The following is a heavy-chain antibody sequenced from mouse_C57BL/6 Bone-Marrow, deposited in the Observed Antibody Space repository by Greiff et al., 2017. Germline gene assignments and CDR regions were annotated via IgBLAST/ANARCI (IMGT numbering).Heavy chain of an antibody. Sequence: VQLQQPGAELVMPGASVKLSCKASGYTFTSYWMHWVKPRPGQGLEWIGEIDPSDSYTNYNQKFKGKSTLTVDKSSSTAYTQLSSLTSEDSAVYYCAREGLLRYFDVWGTGTTVTVSS. CDR3: AREGLLRYFDV. D-gene: IGHD2-3*01. V-gene: IGHV1-69*01. CDR2: IDPSDSYT. J-gene: IGHJ1*03. CDR1: GYTFTSYW.